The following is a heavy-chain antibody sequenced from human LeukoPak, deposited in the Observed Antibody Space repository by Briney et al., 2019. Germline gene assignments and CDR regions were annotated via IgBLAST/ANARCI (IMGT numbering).Heavy chain of an antibody. CDR1: GFTFITYS. J-gene: IGHJ6*02. CDR3: ARTMIAAPYFIFGMDV. V-gene: IGHV3-21*01. D-gene: IGHD6-6*01. Sequence: GGSLRLSCAASGFTFITYSMSWVRQAPGKGLEWVSAISSSSSYIYYADSVKGRFTISRDNAKNTLYLQMNSLRAEDTAVYYCARTMIAAPYFIFGMDVWGQGTTVTVSS. CDR2: ISSSSSYI.